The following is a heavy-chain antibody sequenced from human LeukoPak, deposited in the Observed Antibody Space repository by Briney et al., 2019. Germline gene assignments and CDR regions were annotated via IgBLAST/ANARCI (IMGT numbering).Heavy chain of an antibody. Sequence: GGSLRLSCAASGFTFRSYAMHWVRQAPGKGLEWVANTNQDGSEQYYVDSVKGRFTISRDNGKKSLYLQMNSLRAEDTAVYYCSRGQGCAYWGQGTLVTVSS. J-gene: IGHJ4*02. CDR2: TNQDGSEQ. V-gene: IGHV3-7*04. CDR1: GFTFRSYA. D-gene: IGHD2-8*01. CDR3: SRGQGCAY.